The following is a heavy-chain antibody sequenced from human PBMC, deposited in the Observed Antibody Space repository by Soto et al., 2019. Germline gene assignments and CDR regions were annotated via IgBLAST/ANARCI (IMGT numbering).Heavy chain of an antibody. CDR3: ARGHYGDYVHWFDP. Sequence: EVQLLESGGGLVQPGGSLRLSCAASGFTFSSYAMSWVRQAPGKGLEWVSAISGSGGSTYYTDSVKGRFTISRDNSKNTLYLQMNSLRAEDTAVYYCARGHYGDYVHWFDPWGQGTLVTVSS. V-gene: IGHV3-23*01. CDR1: GFTFSSYA. D-gene: IGHD4-17*01. CDR2: ISGSGGST. J-gene: IGHJ5*02.